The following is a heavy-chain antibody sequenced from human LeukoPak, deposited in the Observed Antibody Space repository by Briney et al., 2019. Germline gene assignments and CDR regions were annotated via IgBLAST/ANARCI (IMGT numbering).Heavy chain of an antibody. Sequence: SETLSLTCTVSGYSISSGYYWGWIRQPPGKGLEWIGYIYYSGSTNYNPSLKSRVTIPVDTSKNQFSLKLSSVTATDTAVYCCARAGYSGSDFSVWGKGSTVTISS. D-gene: IGHD5-12*01. V-gene: IGHV4-61*01. J-gene: IGHJ6*04. CDR2: IYYSGST. CDR1: GYSISSGYY. CDR3: ARAGYSGSDFSV.